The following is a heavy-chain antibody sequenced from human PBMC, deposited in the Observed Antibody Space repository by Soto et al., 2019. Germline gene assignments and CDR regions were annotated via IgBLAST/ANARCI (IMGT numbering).Heavy chain of an antibody. Sequence: GGSLRLSCAASGFTFSSYSMNWVRQAPGKGLEWVSSISSSSSYIYYADSVKGRFTISRDNAKNSLYLQMNSLRAGDTAVYYCARGVGIAARRSYGMDVWGQGTTVTAP. CDR2: ISSSSSYI. CDR1: GFTFSSYS. D-gene: IGHD6-6*01. V-gene: IGHV3-21*01. J-gene: IGHJ6*02. CDR3: ARGVGIAARRSYGMDV.